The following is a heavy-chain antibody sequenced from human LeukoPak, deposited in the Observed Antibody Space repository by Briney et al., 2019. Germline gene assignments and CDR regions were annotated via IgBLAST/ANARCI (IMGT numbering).Heavy chain of an antibody. D-gene: IGHD3-10*01. V-gene: IGHV4-59*01. CDR1: GGSISSYY. J-gene: IGHJ5*02. Sequence: SETLSPTCAVSGGSISSYYWSWIRQPPGKGLEWIGYIYYSGSTNYNPSLKSRVTISIDTSKNQFSLKLSSVTAADTAVYYCARVGGSGSYLHWFDPWGQGTLVTVSS. CDR3: ARVGGSGSYLHWFDP. CDR2: IYYSGST.